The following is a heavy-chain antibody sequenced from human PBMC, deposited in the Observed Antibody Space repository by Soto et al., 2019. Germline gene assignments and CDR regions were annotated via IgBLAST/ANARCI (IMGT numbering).Heavy chain of an antibody. CDR2: IYYSGST. J-gene: IGHJ6*02. CDR1: GGSISSSSYY. CDR3: ARPLEWAYYGMDV. Sequence: PSETLSLTCTVSGGSISSSSYYWGWIRQPPGKGLEWIGSIYYSGSTYYNPSLKSRVTISVDTSKNQFSLKLSSVTAADTAVYYCARPLEWAYYGMDVRGQGTTVTVSS. D-gene: IGHD1-26*01. V-gene: IGHV4-39*01.